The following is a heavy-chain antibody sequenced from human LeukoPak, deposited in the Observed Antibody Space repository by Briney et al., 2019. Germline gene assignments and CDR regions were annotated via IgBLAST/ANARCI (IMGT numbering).Heavy chain of an antibody. J-gene: IGHJ5*02. CDR2: INPNSGGT. D-gene: IGHD3-10*01. Sequence: ASVKVSCKASGYTFTGYYMHWVRQAPGQGLEWMGWINPNSGGTNYAQKFQGRVTMTRDTSISTAYMELSRLRSDDTAVYYCARDRQRLVGSGSYYALNRWFDPWGQGTLVTVSS. CDR1: GYTFTGYY. V-gene: IGHV1-2*02. CDR3: ARDRQRLVGSGSYYALNRWFDP.